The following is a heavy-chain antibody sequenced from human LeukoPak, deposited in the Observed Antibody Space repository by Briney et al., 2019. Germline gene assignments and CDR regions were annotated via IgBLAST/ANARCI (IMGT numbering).Heavy chain of an antibody. CDR2: ISHRGRT. CDR3: ARVPLRFLEPFDY. CDR1: GGSVSGYY. J-gene: IGHJ4*02. V-gene: IGHV4-34*01. D-gene: IGHD3-3*01. Sequence: SETLSLTCAVYGGSVSGYYWSWIRQPPEKGLEWIGEISHRGRTHYTPSLQSRVTMSVDTSKNQFALNLNSVTAADAAVYYCARVPLRFLEPFDYWGQGILVTVSS.